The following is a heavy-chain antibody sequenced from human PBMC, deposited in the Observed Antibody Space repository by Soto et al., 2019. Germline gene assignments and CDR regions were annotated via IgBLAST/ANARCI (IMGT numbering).Heavy chain of an antibody. CDR1: GGTFSSYT. J-gene: IGHJ3*02. CDR2: IIPILGIA. D-gene: IGHD6-19*01. CDR3: ARGVAVAGVLGAFDI. V-gene: IGHV1-69*02. Sequence: QVQLVQSGAEVKKPGSSVKVSCKASGGTFSSYTISWVRQAPGQGLEWMGRIIPILGIANYAQKFQGRVTSTAAKSTSQAYMELSSLRSEDTAVYYCARGVAVAGVLGAFDIWGQGTMVTVSS.